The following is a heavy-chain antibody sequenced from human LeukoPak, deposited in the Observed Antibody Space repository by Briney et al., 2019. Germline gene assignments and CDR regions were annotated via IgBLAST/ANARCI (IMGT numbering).Heavy chain of an antibody. CDR2: TQPDGSAQ. CDR3: LRHHDH. D-gene: IGHD3-3*01. J-gene: IGHJ4*02. CDR1: GFSLSRYW. V-gene: IGHV3-7*01. Sequence: PGGSLRLSCAASGFSLSRYWMSWVRQAPGKGLEWVASTQPDGSAQYYVDSVRGRFTISRDNAKNSLYLQMNSLRAADTAMYYCLRHHDHWGQGTLVTVPS.